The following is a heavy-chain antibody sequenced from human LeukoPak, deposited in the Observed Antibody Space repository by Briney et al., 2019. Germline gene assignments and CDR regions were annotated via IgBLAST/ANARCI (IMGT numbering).Heavy chain of an antibody. D-gene: IGHD4-11*01. CDR2: ISSSSSYT. CDR3: ARDLHESDY. J-gene: IGHJ4*02. Sequence: GGSLRLPCAASGFTFSDYYMSWIRQAPGKGLEWVSYISSSSSYTNYADSVKGRFTISRDNAKNSLYLQMNSLRAEDTAVYYCARDLHESDYWGQGTLVTVSS. CDR1: GFTFSDYY. V-gene: IGHV3-11*06.